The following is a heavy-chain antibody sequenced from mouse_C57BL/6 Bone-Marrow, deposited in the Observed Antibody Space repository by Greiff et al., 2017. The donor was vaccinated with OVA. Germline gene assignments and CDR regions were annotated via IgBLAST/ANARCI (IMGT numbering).Heavy chain of an antibody. CDR2: IDPNSGGT. J-gene: IGHJ1*03. CDR3: ARKRAIYYGTSYWYFDV. V-gene: IGHV1-72*01. CDR1: GYTFTSYW. D-gene: IGHD2-1*01. Sequence: QVQLQQPGAELVKPGASVKLSCKASGYTFTSYWMHWVKQRPGRGLEWIGRIDPNSGGTKYNEKYKSKATLTVDKPASTAYMQLSSLTSEHSAVYYCARKRAIYYGTSYWYFDVWGTGTTVTVSS.